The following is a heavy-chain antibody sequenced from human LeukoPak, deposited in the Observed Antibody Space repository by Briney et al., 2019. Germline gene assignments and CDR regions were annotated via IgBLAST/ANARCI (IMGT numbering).Heavy chain of an antibody. D-gene: IGHD5-24*01. CDR3: ARGDWRWLQSDY. V-gene: IGHV1-8*01. Sequence: ASVKVSCKASGYTLTSYDINWVRQATGQGLEWMGWMNPNSGNTGYAQKFQGRVTMTRNTSISTAYMELSSLRSEDTAVYYCARGDWRWLQSDYWGQGTLVTVSS. CDR1: GYTLTSYD. J-gene: IGHJ4*02. CDR2: MNPNSGNT.